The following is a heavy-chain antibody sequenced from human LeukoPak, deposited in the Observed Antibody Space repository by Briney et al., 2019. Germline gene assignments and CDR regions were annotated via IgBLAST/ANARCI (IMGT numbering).Heavy chain of an antibody. D-gene: IGHD3-22*01. CDR2: IYHSGST. CDR3: ARAGRYYDSSGYYWYFDY. CDR1: GGPISSSNW. Sequence: PSETLSLTCAVSGGPISSSNWWSWVRQPPGKGLEWIGEIYHSGSTNYNPSLKSRVTISVDKSKNQFSLKLSSVTAADTAVYYCARAGRYYDSSGYYWYFDYWGQGTLVTVSS. V-gene: IGHV4-4*02. J-gene: IGHJ4*02.